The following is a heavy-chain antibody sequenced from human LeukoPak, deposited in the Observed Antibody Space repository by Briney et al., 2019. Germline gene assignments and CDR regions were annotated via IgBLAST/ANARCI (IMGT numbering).Heavy chain of an antibody. Sequence: GGSLRLSCATSGFTFDDYGMSWVRQAPGKGLEWVSGINWNGGSTGYADSVKGRFSISRDNAKNALYLQMNSPRAEDTALYYCASGVVAANYFDYWGQGTLVTVSS. J-gene: IGHJ4*02. CDR1: GFTFDDYG. V-gene: IGHV3-20*04. D-gene: IGHD2-15*01. CDR2: INWNGGST. CDR3: ASGVVAANYFDY.